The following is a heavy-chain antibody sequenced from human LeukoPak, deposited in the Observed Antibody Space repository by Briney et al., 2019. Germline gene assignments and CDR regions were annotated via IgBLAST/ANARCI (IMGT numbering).Heavy chain of an antibody. CDR1: GYSFTSYW. Sequence: GESLKISCKGSGYSFTSYWIGWMRQMPGKGLEWMGIIYPDDSDTRYSPSFQGQVSFSADKSIRTAYLQWSSLKASDTAMYYCARHKDDPRAGEYFDYWAREPWSPSPQ. J-gene: IGHJ4*02. V-gene: IGHV5-51*01. D-gene: IGHD3-16*01. CDR3: ARHKDDPRAGEYFDY. CDR2: IYPDDSDT.